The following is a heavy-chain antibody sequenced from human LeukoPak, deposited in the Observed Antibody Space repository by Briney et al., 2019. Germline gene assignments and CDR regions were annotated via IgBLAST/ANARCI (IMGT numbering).Heavy chain of an antibody. CDR1: GYTFTAYY. CDR3: ATSIVSSGPYYFDY. D-gene: IGHD6-19*01. V-gene: IGHV1-46*01. Sequence: ASVKVSCEASGYTFTAYYMHWVRQAPGQGLEWMGLINLSDGSTSYGQKFQGRVIMTRDTSTSTVYMELSSLRSEDTAVYFCATSIVSSGPYYFDYWGQGTLVTVSS. CDR2: INLSDGST. J-gene: IGHJ4*02.